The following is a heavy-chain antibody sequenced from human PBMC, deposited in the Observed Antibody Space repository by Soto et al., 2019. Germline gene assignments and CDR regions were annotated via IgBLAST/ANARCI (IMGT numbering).Heavy chain of an antibody. D-gene: IGHD6-13*01. Sequence: PSETLSLTCTVSCGSISSYYWSWIRQPPGKGLEWIGYMYYSGRTNYNPSLKSRVTISVDTSKNQFSLKLSSVTAADAAVYYCARDGYSSYFDYWGQGTLVTVSS. CDR3: ARDGYSSYFDY. V-gene: IGHV4-59*01. CDR2: MYYSGRT. CDR1: CGSISSYY. J-gene: IGHJ4*02.